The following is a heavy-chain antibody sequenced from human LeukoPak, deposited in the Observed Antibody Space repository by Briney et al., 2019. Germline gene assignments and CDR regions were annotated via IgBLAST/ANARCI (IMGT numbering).Heavy chain of an antibody. V-gene: IGHV4-34*01. Sequence: PSETLSLTCAVYGGSFSGYYWSWIRQPPGKGLEWIGEINHSGSTNYNPSLKSRVTISVDTSKNQFSLKLSSVTAADTAVYYCARTYYDFWREGYYFDYWGQGTLVTVSS. D-gene: IGHD3-3*01. CDR2: INHSGST. CDR3: ARTYYDFWREGYYFDY. CDR1: GGSFSGYY. J-gene: IGHJ4*02.